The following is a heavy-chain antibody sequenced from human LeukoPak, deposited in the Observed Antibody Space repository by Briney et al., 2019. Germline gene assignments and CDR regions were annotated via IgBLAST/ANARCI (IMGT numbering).Heavy chain of an antibody. CDR1: GGSFSGYY. D-gene: IGHD6-13*01. J-gene: IGHJ4*02. CDR3: ASLSEQQDY. V-gene: IGHV4-34*01. CDR2: INHSGST. Sequence: SETLSLTCAVYGGSFSGYYRSWIRQPPGKGLEWIGEINHSGSTNYNPSLKSRVTISVDTSKNQFSLKLSSVTAADTAVYYCASLSEQQDYWGQGTLVTVSS.